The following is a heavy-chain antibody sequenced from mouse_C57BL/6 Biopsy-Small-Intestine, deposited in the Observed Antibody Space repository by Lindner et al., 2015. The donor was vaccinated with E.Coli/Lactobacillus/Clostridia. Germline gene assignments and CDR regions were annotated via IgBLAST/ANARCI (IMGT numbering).Heavy chain of an antibody. V-gene: IGHV1-14*01. CDR3: ARDGYGDYLYFDY. CDR2: INPYNDGT. Sequence: VQLQESGPELVKPGAPVKMSCKASGYTFTSYVMHWVKQKPGQGLEWIGYINPYNDGTKYNEKFKGKATLTSDKSSSTAYMELSSLTSEDSAVYYCARDGYGDYLYFDYWGQGTTLTVSS. D-gene: IGHD2-13*01. J-gene: IGHJ2*01. CDR1: GYTFTSYV.